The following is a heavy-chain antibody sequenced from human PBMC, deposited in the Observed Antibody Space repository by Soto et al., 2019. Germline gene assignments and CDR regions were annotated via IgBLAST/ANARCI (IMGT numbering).Heavy chain of an antibody. Sequence: QVQVVQSGVEVRRPGSSVKVSCKASGDTFKNCVISWVRQAPGQGLEWMGGIIPLFETTDFAQRFQGRLTITTDESTTTAYMELSRLRSEDTATYYCAAELGFGKLSVVWGQGTTVIVSS. J-gene: IGHJ6*02. CDR2: IIPLFETT. CDR1: GDTFKNCV. CDR3: AAELGFGKLSVV. D-gene: IGHD3-10*01. V-gene: IGHV1-69*01.